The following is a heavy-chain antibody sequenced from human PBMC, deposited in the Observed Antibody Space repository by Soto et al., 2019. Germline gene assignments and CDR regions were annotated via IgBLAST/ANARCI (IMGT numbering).Heavy chain of an antibody. CDR3: ARARATVTTERALGY. Sequence: QVQLVQSGAEVKKPGASVKVSCKASGYTFYNYDITWVRQAPGQGLEWMGTTSVYNGNTNFAQSLQGRVTMTIDKPTATADMELRSLTSDDTAVYYCARARATVTTERALGYWGQGTLVTVSS. J-gene: IGHJ4*02. D-gene: IGHD4-17*01. CDR1: GYTFYNYD. CDR2: TSVYNGNT. V-gene: IGHV1-18*01.